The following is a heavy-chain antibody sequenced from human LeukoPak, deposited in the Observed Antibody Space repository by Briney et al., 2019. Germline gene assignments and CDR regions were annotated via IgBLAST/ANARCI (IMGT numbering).Heavy chain of an antibody. Sequence: SETLSLTCTVSGGSISSYYWSWIRQPPGKGLEWIGYIYYSGSTNYNPSLKSRVTISVDTSKNQFSLKLSSVTAAGTAVYYCARGRGYCSSTSCYTVFDYWGQGTLVTVSS. CDR1: GGSISSYY. V-gene: IGHV4-59*01. CDR3: ARGRGYCSSTSCYTVFDY. CDR2: IYYSGST. J-gene: IGHJ4*02. D-gene: IGHD2-2*02.